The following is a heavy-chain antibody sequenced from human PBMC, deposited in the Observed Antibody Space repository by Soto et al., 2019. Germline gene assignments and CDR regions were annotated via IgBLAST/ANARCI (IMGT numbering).Heavy chain of an antibody. D-gene: IGHD2-2*01. Sequence: EVQLVESGGGLVQPGRSLRLSCAASGFTFDDYVMHWVRQAPGKGLEWVSGISWNSGSIGYADSVKGRFTISRDNAKNSLYLQMNSLRAEDTALYYCAKDTSTRYFDYWGQGTLVTVSS. V-gene: IGHV3-9*01. J-gene: IGHJ4*02. CDR1: GFTFDDYV. CDR3: AKDTSTRYFDY. CDR2: ISWNSGSI.